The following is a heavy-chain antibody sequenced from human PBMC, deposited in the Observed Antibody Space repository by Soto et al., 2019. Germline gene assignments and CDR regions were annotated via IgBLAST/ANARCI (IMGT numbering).Heavy chain of an antibody. CDR3: ARLSHYNYDMDV. CDR2: IDPSDSYT. CDR1: GYSFTSYW. V-gene: IGHV5-10-1*01. J-gene: IGHJ6*02. Sequence: PGESLKISYKGSGYSFTSYWISWVRQMPGKGLEWMGRIDPSDSYTNYSPSFQGHVTISADKSISTAYLQWSRLKASDTAMYYCARLSHYNYDMDVWGQGTMVTVSS.